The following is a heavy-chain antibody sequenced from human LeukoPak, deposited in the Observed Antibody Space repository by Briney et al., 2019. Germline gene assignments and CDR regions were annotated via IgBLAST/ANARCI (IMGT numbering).Heavy chain of an antibody. CDR3: AREGSFGSSWYMGY. D-gene: IGHD6-13*01. J-gene: IGHJ4*02. CDR2: IYTSGST. CDR1: GGSFSSYY. Sequence: SETLSLTCAVYGGSFSSYYWSWIRQPAGKGLEWIGCIYTSGSTNYNPSLKSRVTMSVDTSKNQFSLKLSSVTAADTAVYYCAREGSFGSSWYMGYWGQGTLVTVSS. V-gene: IGHV4-4*07.